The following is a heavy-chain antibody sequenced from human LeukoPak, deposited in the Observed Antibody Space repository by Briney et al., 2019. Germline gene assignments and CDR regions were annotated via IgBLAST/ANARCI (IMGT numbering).Heavy chain of an antibody. Sequence: GGSLRLSCAASGFTFSSYGMNWVRQAPGKGLEWVSSISSSSSHIYYADSVAGRFTISRDNAKNSLYLHMDSLRAEDTAVYYCARAVPAVGLDYWGQGTLVTVSA. V-gene: IGHV3-21*01. CDR1: GFTFSSYG. CDR2: ISSSSSHI. D-gene: IGHD6-13*01. J-gene: IGHJ4*02. CDR3: ARAVPAVGLDY.